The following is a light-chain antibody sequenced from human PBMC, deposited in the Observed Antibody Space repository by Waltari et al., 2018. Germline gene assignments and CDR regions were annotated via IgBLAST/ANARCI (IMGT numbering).Light chain of an antibody. V-gene: IGLV2-8*01. J-gene: IGLJ2*01. CDR1: SSDVGPYNY. CDR2: EVT. Sequence: QSALTQPPSASGSPGQSVTISCTGTSSDVGPYNYVSWYQQHPGKAPKLMIYEVTKRPSGVPDRFSGSKSGNTASLTVSGLQAEDEADYYCSSYADNTWIFGGGTKLTVL. CDR3: SSYADNTWI.